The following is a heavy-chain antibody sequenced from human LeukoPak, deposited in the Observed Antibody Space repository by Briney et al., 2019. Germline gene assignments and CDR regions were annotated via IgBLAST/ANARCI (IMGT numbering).Heavy chain of an antibody. D-gene: IGHD6-13*01. Sequence: GGSLRLSCAVSGFTFSRYSMTSVRESPGTGLGCVSSISSSSSYIYYTDSVKGRFTIPRDNAKNSLYLQMNSLRAEDTAVYYCARGSSSWYYHFDYWGQGTLVTVSS. V-gene: IGHV3-21*01. J-gene: IGHJ4*02. CDR3: ARGSSSWYYHFDY. CDR2: ISSSSSYI. CDR1: GFTFSRYS.